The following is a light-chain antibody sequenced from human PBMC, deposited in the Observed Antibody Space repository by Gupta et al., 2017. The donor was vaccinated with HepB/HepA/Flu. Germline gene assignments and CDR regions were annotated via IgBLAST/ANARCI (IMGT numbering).Light chain of an antibody. CDR3: QVWDTSNDHTRYV. V-gene: IGLV3-21*02. CDR1: NIESKS. J-gene: IGLJ1*01. Sequence: SYVLTQPPPASVAPGQTARITCGGDNIESKSVHWYQQKPGQAPVLVLYNDYDRPSGIAERFSGSNSRNTATLIISGVEAGDEADYYCQVWDTSNDHTRYVFGSGTRVTVL. CDR2: NDY.